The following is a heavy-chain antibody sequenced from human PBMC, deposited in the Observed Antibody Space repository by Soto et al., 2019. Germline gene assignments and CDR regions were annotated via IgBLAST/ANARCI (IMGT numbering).Heavy chain of an antibody. D-gene: IGHD3-22*01. Sequence: QVQLQESGPGLVKPSQTLSLTCTFSGGSISSGGYYWSWIRQHPGKGLEWIGYIYYSGSTYYNPSLKSRVTISVDTSKNQFSLKLSSVTAADTAVYYCARDYYDSSGYYYFDYWGQGTLVTVSS. CDR3: ARDYYDSSGYYYFDY. CDR1: GGSISSGGYY. CDR2: IYYSGST. V-gene: IGHV4-31*03. J-gene: IGHJ4*02.